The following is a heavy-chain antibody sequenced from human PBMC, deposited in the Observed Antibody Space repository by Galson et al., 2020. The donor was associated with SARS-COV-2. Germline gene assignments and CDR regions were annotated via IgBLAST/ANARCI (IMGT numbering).Heavy chain of an antibody. V-gene: IGHV3-33*01. CDR3: ARAIYYDSGGEYFQH. J-gene: IGHJ1*01. CDR2: IWYDGSET. Sequence: GGSLTLSCAAYAFTFRSNDTHCVSQPHGKGLGWVAIIWYDGSETYYEDSVTGRFTISRDNSKNTLYLHLNSLRAEDTALYYCARAIYYDSGGEYFQHWGQGSVVIVSS. D-gene: IGHD3-22*01. CDR1: AFTFRSND.